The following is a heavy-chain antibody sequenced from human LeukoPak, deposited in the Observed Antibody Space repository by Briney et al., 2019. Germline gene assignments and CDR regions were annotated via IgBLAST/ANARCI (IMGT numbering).Heavy chain of an antibody. Sequence: GGSLRLSCSASGFTFSSYAMHWVRQAPRKGLEYVSAISSNGGSTYYADSVKGRFTISRDNSKNTLYLQMSSLRGEDTAVYYCVKDGTDYGDFPRDYFDYWGQGTLVTVSS. J-gene: IGHJ4*02. CDR1: GFTFSSYA. V-gene: IGHV3-64D*06. D-gene: IGHD4-17*01. CDR2: ISSNGGST. CDR3: VKDGTDYGDFPRDYFDY.